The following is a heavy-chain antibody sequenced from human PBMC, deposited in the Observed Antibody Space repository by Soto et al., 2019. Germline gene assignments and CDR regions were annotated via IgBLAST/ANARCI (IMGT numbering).Heavy chain of an antibody. CDR3: ATQSCYGFFDP. CDR1: GYTFTSYY. V-gene: IGHV1-46*01. J-gene: IGHJ5*02. D-gene: IGHD5-18*01. Sequence: GASVKVSCKASGYTFTSYYMHWVRQAPGQGLEWMGIINPSGGSTSYAQKFQGRVTMTEDTSADTAYMELSRLRSEDTAVYYGATQSCYGFFDPWGQGTLVTVSS. CDR2: INPSGGST.